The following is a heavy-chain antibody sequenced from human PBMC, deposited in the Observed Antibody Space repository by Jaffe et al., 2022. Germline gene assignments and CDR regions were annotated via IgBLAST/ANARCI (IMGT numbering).Heavy chain of an antibody. J-gene: IGHJ4*02. CDR3: AKDYYSGSGSYFAGYFDY. CDR2: ISGSGGST. CDR1: GFTFSNYA. Sequence: EVQLLESGGGLVQPGGSLRLSCAASGFTFSNYAMSWVRQAPGKGLEWVSAISGSGGSTYYADSVKGRFTISRDNSKNTLYLQMNSLRAEDTAVYYCAKDYYSGSGSYFAGYFDYWGQGTLVTVSS. V-gene: IGHV3-23*01. D-gene: IGHD3-10*01.